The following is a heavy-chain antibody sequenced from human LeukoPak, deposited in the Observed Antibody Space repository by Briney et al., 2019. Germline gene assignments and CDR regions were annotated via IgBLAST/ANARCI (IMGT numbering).Heavy chain of an antibody. CDR2: IYYSGST. CDR1: GGSISSSSYY. V-gene: IGHV4-39*07. Sequence: PSETLSLTCTVSGGSISSSSYYWGWIRQPPGKGLEWIGSIYYSGSTYYNPSLKSRVTISVDTSKNQFSLKLSSVTAADTAVYYCARFYPRSQFDYWGQGTLVTVSS. CDR3: ARFYPRSQFDY. D-gene: IGHD1-26*01. J-gene: IGHJ4*02.